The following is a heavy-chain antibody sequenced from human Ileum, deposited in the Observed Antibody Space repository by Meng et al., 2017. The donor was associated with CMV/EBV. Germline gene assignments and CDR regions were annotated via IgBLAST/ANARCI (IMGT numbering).Heavy chain of an antibody. V-gene: IGHV4-59*12. D-gene: IGHD1-7*01. CDR3: ARDLGSTARGLATLY. Sequence: HDPAPCLLHPSEPLSLTCPGSGDYISSSYWSVIRQPPGKGLEWIGYIYYPGTTNYNPSLTSRVTISVDKSRNQFSLKLTSVTAADTAIYYCARDLGSTARGLATLYWGQGTLVTVSS. CDR1: GDYISSSY. CDR2: IYYPGTT. J-gene: IGHJ4*02.